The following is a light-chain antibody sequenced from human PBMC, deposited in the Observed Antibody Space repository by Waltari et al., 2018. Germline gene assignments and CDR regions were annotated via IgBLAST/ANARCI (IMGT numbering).Light chain of an antibody. CDR3: QQYNNWPPWT. V-gene: IGKV3-15*01. Sequence: EIVMTQSPGTLSVSPGERATLSCRASQSVRSYLAWYQQKPGQGPRLLIYGASTRATGIPARFSGSGSGTEFTLTISSMQSEDFAVYYCQQYNNWPPWTFGQGTKVEIK. CDR2: GAS. J-gene: IGKJ1*01. CDR1: QSVRSY.